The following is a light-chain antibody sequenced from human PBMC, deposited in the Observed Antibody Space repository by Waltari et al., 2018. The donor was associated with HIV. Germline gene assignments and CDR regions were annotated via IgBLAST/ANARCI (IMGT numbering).Light chain of an antibody. CDR1: SSDIGGYNY. CDR3: SSYTSISTLGV. CDR2: DVS. V-gene: IGLV2-14*03. J-gene: IGLJ1*01. Sequence: QSALTQPASVSGSPGQSITISCTGTSSDIGGYNYVSWYQQHPGKAPKLMISDVSHRPAGVSNGFSGSKAGNTASLTISGLQADDEADYYCSSYTSISTLGVFGSGTKVTVL.